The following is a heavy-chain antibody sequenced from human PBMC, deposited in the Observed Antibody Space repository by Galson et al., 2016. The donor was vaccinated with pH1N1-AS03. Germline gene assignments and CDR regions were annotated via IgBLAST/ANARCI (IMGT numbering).Heavy chain of an antibody. J-gene: IGHJ3*02. V-gene: IGHV1-69*13. D-gene: IGHD3-10*01. CDR2: IILVFGTT. Sequence: SVKVSCKASGGTFNNFAISWVRQAPGQGLEWLGRIILVFGTTNYAQKFQGRVMITADESTSTAYMELSSLRFDDTAVYYCAGYHGVGNGAFDIWGQGTTVTVS. CDR1: GGTFNNFA. CDR3: AGYHGVGNGAFDI.